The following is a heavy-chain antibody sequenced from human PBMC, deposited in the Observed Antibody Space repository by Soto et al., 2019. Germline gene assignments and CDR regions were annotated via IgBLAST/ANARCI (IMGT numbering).Heavy chain of an antibody. CDR3: ATVGIAVAGYFDY. J-gene: IGHJ4*02. D-gene: IGHD6-19*01. CDR2: ISGSGGST. CDR1: GFTFSSYA. V-gene: IGHV3-23*01. Sequence: EVQLLESGGGLVQPGGSLRLSCAASGFTFSSYAMSWVRQAPGKGLEWVSAISGSGGSTYYADSVKGRFTISRDNSKNTLYLQMTGLRAEDTAVYYCATVGIAVAGYFDYRGQGTLVTVSS.